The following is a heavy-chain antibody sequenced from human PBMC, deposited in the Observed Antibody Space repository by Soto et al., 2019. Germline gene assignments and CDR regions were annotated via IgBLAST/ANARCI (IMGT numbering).Heavy chain of an antibody. CDR2: IYYSGST. CDR3: ARSPMTTVVTPFDY. CDR1: GGSISSSSYY. V-gene: IGHV4-39*01. Sequence: QLQLQESGPGLVKPSETLSLTCTVSGGSISSSSYYWGWIRQPPGKGLEWIGSIYYSGSTYYNPSLKSRVTISVDTSKNQVSLKLSSVTAADTAVYYCARSPMTTVVTPFDYWGQGTLVTVSS. J-gene: IGHJ4*02. D-gene: IGHD4-17*01.